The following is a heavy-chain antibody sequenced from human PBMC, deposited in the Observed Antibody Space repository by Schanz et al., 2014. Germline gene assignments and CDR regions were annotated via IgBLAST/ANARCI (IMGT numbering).Heavy chain of an antibody. V-gene: IGHV3-21*01. CDR2: ISTSGTYM. CDR3: ARKMKLGVYGGKGHDSLDI. J-gene: IGHJ3*02. Sequence: VHLLESGGGLVEPGGSLRLSCAASGFSFSDYWMSWVRQAPGKGLEWVSSISTSGTYMYIADSLKGRLTISRDDAKKSMYLQMNNLRAEDTAVYYCARKMKLGVYGGKGHDSLDIWGQGTMXTVSS. CDR1: GFSFSDYW. D-gene: IGHD4-17*01.